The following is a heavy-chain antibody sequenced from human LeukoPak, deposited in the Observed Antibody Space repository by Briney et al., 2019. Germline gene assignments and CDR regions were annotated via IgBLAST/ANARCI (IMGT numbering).Heavy chain of an antibody. CDR3: ARVTGYMIEDYFDY. V-gene: IGHV4-59*01. D-gene: IGHD3-22*01. CDR1: GGSISSYY. Sequence: SETLSLTCTVSGGSISSYYWSWIRQPPGKGLEWIGYIYYSGSTDYNPSLKSRATISVETSKNQFSLKLSSVTAADTAVYYCARVTGYMIEDYFDYWGQGTLVTVSS. J-gene: IGHJ4*02. CDR2: IYYSGST.